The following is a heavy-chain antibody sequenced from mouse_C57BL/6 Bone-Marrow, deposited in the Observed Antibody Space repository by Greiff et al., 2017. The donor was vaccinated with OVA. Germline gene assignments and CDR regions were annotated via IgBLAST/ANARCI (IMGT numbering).Heavy chain of an antibody. J-gene: IGHJ1*03. V-gene: IGHV5-4*01. CDR1: GFTFSSYA. CDR2: ISDGGSYT. Sequence: EVMLVESGGGLVKPGGSLKLSCAASGFTFSSYAMSWVRQTPEKRLEWVATISDGGSYTYYPDNVKGRFTISRDNAKNNLYLQMSRLKSEDTAMYYCARDGGIYYGSSSYFDVWGTGTTVTVSS. D-gene: IGHD1-1*01. CDR3: ARDGGIYYGSSSYFDV.